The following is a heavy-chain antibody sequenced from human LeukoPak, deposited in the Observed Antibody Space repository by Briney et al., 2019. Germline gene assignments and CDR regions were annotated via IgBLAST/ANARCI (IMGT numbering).Heavy chain of an antibody. D-gene: IGHD3-22*01. CDR3: AKGYDSSGYYRNDAFDI. CDR1: GFTFDDYA. J-gene: IGHJ3*02. V-gene: IGHV3-9*01. CDR2: INWNGGRI. Sequence: GGSLRLSCAASGFTFDDYAMHWVRQAPGKGLEWVSGINWNGGRIDYADSVRGRFTISRDNAKNSLYLQMNSLRAEDTALYYCAKGYDSSGYYRNDAFDIWGQGTLVTVSS.